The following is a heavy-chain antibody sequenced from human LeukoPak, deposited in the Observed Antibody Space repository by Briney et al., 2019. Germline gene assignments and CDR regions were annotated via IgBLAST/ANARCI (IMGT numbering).Heavy chain of an antibody. J-gene: IGHJ3*02. CDR2: IRYDGSNK. V-gene: IGHV3-30*02. Sequence: GGSLRLSCAASGFTFSSYGMHWVRQAPGKGLEWVAFIRYDGSNKYYADSVKGRFTISRDNSKNTLYLQMNGLRAEDTAVYYCANDMVYCGGDCYSLVVDAFDIWGQGTMVTVSS. CDR3: ANDMVYCGGDCYSLVVDAFDI. D-gene: IGHD2-21*02. CDR1: GFTFSSYG.